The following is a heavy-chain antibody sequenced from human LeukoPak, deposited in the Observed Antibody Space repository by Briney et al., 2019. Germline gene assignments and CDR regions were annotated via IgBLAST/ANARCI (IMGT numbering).Heavy chain of an antibody. CDR2: FAWDESAI. J-gene: IGHJ4*02. Sequence: GGSLRLSCITSGFNFRRYNMAWVRQAPGKGLEWLATFAWDESAIEYADSVRGRFTISRDNAKNSVHLQMTGLRAEDTAVYFCVTEFWYRFDYWGQGLLVAVSS. D-gene: IGHD3-3*01. V-gene: IGHV3-7*01. CDR3: VTEFWYRFDY. CDR1: GFNFRRYN.